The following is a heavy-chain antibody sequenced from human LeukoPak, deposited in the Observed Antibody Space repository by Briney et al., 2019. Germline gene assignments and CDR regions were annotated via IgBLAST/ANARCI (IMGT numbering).Heavy chain of an antibody. D-gene: IGHD5-18*01. CDR2: ISSNGGST. Sequence: GGSLRLSCAASGFTFSSYAMHWVRQAPGKGLEYVSAISSNGGSTYYANSVKGRFTISRDNSKNTLYLQMGSLRSEDTAVYYCARGSRRYSRVEDAFDIWGQGTMVTVSS. CDR1: GFTFSSYA. J-gene: IGHJ3*02. CDR3: ARGSRRYSRVEDAFDI. V-gene: IGHV3-64*01.